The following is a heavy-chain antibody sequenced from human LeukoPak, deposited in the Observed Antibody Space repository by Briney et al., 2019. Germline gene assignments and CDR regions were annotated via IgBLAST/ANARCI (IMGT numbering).Heavy chain of an antibody. V-gene: IGHV7-4-1*02. CDR2: INTNTGNP. CDR1: GYTFTSYA. Sequence: ASVKVSCKASGYTFTSYAMNWVRQAPGQGLEWMGWINTNTGNPTYAQGFTGRFVFSLDTSVSTAYLQISSLKAEDTAVYYCASRGGYYDFWSGYSPIDYFDYWGQGTLVTVSS. D-gene: IGHD3-3*01. J-gene: IGHJ4*02. CDR3: ASRGGYYDFWSGYSPIDYFDY.